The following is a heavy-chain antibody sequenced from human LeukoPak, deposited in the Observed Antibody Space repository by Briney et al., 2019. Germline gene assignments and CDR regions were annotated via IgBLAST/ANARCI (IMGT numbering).Heavy chain of an antibody. CDR3: ARAGGYPTLYYFDY. D-gene: IGHD3-22*01. CDR2: INSDGSST. CDR1: GFTFSSYW. J-gene: IGHJ4*02. Sequence: GGSLTLSCAASGFTFSSYWMHWVRQAPGKGLVWVSRINSDGSSTSYPDSVKGRFTISRDNAKNTLYLQMNSLRAEDTAVYYCARAGGYPTLYYFDYWGQGTLVTVSS. V-gene: IGHV3-74*01.